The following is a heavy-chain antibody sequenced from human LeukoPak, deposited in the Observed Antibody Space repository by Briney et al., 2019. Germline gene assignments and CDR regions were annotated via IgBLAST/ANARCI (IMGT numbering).Heavy chain of an antibody. Sequence: SETLSLTCTVSGGSIRSSSYYWGWIRQPPGKGLEWIGSIYYTGRTYYNPSLKSRVTISVDTSKNQFSLKLSSVTAADTAVYYCARTYCSGGSCHFDYWGQGTLVTVSS. D-gene: IGHD2-15*01. CDR2: IYYTGRT. V-gene: IGHV4-39*01. CDR3: ARTYCSGGSCHFDY. CDR1: GGSIRSSSYY. J-gene: IGHJ4*02.